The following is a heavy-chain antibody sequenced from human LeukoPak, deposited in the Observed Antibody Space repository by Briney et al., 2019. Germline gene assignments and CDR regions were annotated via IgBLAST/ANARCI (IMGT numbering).Heavy chain of an antibody. CDR2: IDHSGST. V-gene: IGHV4-34*01. CDR3: ARDGDSSFPNDAFDI. D-gene: IGHD3-22*01. CDR1: GGSFSGYY. J-gene: IGHJ3*02. Sequence: SETLSLTCAVYGGSFSGYYWSWIRQPPGKGLEWIGEIDHSGSTNYNPSLKSRVTMSVDTSKNQFSLKLSSVTAADTAVYYCARDGDSSFPNDAFDIWGQGTMVTVSS.